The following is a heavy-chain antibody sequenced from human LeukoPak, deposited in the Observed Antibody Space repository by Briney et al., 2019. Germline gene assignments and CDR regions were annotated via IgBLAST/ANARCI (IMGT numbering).Heavy chain of an antibody. J-gene: IGHJ4*02. CDR2: INSDGSST. CDR1: GFTFSSYW. Sequence: GGSLRLSCAASGFTFSSYWMHWVRQAPGKGLVWVSRINSDGSSTSYADSVKGRFTISRDNAKNTLDLQMSSRRAEDTAVYYCATNSYDFWSGYYHDYWGQGTLVTVSS. D-gene: IGHD3-3*01. V-gene: IGHV3-74*01. CDR3: ATNSYDFWSGYYHDY.